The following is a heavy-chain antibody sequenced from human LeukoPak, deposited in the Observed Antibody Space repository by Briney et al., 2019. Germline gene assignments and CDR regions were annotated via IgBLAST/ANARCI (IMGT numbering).Heavy chain of an antibody. D-gene: IGHD3-22*01. CDR2: IRSKANSYAT. V-gene: IGHV3-73*01. Sequence: PGGSLRLSCAASGFTFSGSAMHWVRQASGKGLEWVGRIRSKANSYATAYAASVKGRFTISRDDSKNTAYLQMNSLKTEDTAVYYCTTLADYYDSSGYYYGFGYYYYGMDVWGQGTTVTVSS. CDR1: GFTFSGSA. CDR3: TTLADYYDSSGYYYGFGYYYYGMDV. J-gene: IGHJ6*02.